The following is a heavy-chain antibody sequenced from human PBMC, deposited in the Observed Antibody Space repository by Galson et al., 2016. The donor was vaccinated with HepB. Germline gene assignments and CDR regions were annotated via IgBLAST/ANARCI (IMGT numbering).Heavy chain of an antibody. V-gene: IGHV2-5*01. D-gene: IGHD6-13*01. Sequence: VKPTHTLTLTCNFSGFSLSTTGVGAGWIRQPPGKGLEWLALIFWNNNKHYSPSLERRLTIAKDTSKNQVVLTMANMDPADTGTYYCAHREGRSWTNWFDPWGQGALVTVSS. J-gene: IGHJ5*02. CDR3: AHREGRSWTNWFDP. CDR1: GFSLSTTGVG. CDR2: IFWNNNK.